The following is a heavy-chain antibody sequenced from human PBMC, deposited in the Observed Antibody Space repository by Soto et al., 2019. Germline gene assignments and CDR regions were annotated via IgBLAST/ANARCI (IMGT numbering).Heavy chain of an antibody. CDR3: AHSDGGYEIIYFDF. V-gene: IGHV2-5*01. Sequence: QITLQESGPTLVKPTQTLTLTCTFSGFSFTTAGVAVVWIRQTPGGALEWLTLIYYNDDRRFSPSLKTRLTITGDTSKNQVVLSLTNVDPGDTATYFCAHSDGGYEIIYFDFWGQGIPVTVSS. J-gene: IGHJ4*02. D-gene: IGHD5-12*01. CDR2: IYYNDDR. CDR1: GFSFTTAGVA.